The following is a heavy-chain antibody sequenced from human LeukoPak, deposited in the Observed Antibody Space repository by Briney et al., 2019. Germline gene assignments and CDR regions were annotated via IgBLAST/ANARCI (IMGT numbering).Heavy chain of an antibody. CDR2: LNPNSGNT. J-gene: IGHJ6*02. CDR3: ARGIAAAGTGDYYYYGMDV. Sequence: ASVKVSCKASGYTFTSYDINWVRQATGRGLEWMGWLNPNSGNTGYAQKFQGRVTMTRNTSISTAYMELSSLRSEDTAVYYCARGIAAAGTGDYYYYGMDVWGQGTTVTVSS. D-gene: IGHD6-13*01. CDR1: GYTFTSYD. V-gene: IGHV1-8*01.